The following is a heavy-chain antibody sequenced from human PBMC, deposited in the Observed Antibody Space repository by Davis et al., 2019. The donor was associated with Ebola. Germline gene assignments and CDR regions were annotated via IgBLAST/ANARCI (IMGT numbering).Heavy chain of an antibody. J-gene: IGHJ4*02. CDR2: INAGNGNT. CDR1: GYTFTSYP. Sequence: ASVKVSCKASGYTFTSYPMQWVGQAPGHRLEWLGWINAGNGNTKYPQKFQGRVTITRGTSASTAYMWLGSLRSEDTAVYYCARHYVKYCSSGSCHQGHFDYWGQGTLVTVSS. D-gene: IGHD2-15*01. V-gene: IGHV1-3*01. CDR3: ARHYVKYCSSGSCHQGHFDY.